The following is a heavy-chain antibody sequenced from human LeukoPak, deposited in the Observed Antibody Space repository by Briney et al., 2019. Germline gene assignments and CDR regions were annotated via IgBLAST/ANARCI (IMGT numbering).Heavy chain of an antibody. CDR3: ARDFAPSIVATKTGGDAFDI. Sequence: GGSLRLSCAASGFTVSSYSMNWVRQAPGKGLEWVSSISSSSSYIYYADSVKGRFTISRDNAKNSLYLQMNSLRAEDTAVYYCARDFAPSIVATKTGGDAFDIWGQGTMVTVSS. CDR2: ISSSSSYI. CDR1: GFTVSSYS. J-gene: IGHJ3*02. D-gene: IGHD5-12*01. V-gene: IGHV3-21*04.